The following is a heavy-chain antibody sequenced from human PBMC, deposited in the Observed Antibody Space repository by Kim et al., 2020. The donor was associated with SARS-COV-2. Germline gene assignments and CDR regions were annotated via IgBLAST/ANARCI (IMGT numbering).Heavy chain of an antibody. J-gene: IGHJ6*02. D-gene: IGHD2-15*01. CDR3: AKEGAYCSGGSCYDYYYGMDV. CDR2: IWYDGSNK. Sequence: GGSLRLSCAASGFTFSSYGMHWVRQAPGKGLEWVAVIWYDGSNKYYADSVKGRFTISRDNSKNTLYLQMNSLRAEDTAVYYCAKEGAYCSGGSCYDYYYGMDVWGQGTTVTVSS. CDR1: GFTFSSYG. V-gene: IGHV3-33*06.